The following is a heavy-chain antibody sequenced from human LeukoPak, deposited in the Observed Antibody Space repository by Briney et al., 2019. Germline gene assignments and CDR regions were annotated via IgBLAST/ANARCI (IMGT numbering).Heavy chain of an antibody. CDR1: GGSISSGGYY. CDR3: ARGRFYYDILTGYHDY. V-gene: IGHV4-31*03. CDR2: TYYSGST. Sequence: PSETLSLTCTVPGGSISSGGYYWSWLRQHPGKGLEWIGYTYYSGSTYYNPSLKSRVTISVDTSKNQFSLKLSSVTAADTAVYYCARGRFYYDILTGYHDYWGQGTLVTVSS. D-gene: IGHD3-9*01. J-gene: IGHJ4*02.